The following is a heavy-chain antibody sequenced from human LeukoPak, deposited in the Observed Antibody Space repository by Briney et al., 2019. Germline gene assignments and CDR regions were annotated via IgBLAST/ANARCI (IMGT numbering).Heavy chain of an antibody. J-gene: IGHJ3*02. V-gene: IGHV4-30-4*01. CDR3: ARERWDDVFDI. CDR1: GGSISSGDYY. Sequence: SQTLSLTCSVSGGSISSGDYYWSWIRQPPGKGLEWIGYIYYSGSTYYNPSLKSRVTISEDTSKNQFSLKLSSVTAAGTAVYYCARERWDDVFDIWGQGTMVTVSS. D-gene: IGHD1-26*01. CDR2: IYYSGST.